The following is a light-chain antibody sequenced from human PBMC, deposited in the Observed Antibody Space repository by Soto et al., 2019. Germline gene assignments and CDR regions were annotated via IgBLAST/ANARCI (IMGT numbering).Light chain of an antibody. V-gene: IGKV3-15*01. CDR1: QSVSGN. Sequence: EIVMTQSPATLSVSPGERATLSCRASQSVSGNLAWYQQKPGQAPRLLIYGASTRATGIPARFSGSGSGTEVTLPISSLQAEDFAVYYCQQYNNWPPVTFGGGTKVEIK. CDR2: GAS. J-gene: IGKJ4*01. CDR3: QQYNNWPPVT.